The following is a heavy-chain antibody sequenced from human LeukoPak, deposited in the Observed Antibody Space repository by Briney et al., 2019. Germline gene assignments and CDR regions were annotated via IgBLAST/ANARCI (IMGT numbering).Heavy chain of an antibody. CDR3: ARGKWELWESSYFDY. Sequence: SETLSLTCTVSGGSISSYYWSWIRQPPGKGLEWIGYIYYSGSTNYNPSLKGRVTISVDTSKNQFSLKLSSVTAADTAVYYCARGKWELWESSYFDYWGQGTLVTVSS. D-gene: IGHD1-26*01. CDR1: GGSISSYY. CDR2: IYYSGST. V-gene: IGHV4-59*01. J-gene: IGHJ4*02.